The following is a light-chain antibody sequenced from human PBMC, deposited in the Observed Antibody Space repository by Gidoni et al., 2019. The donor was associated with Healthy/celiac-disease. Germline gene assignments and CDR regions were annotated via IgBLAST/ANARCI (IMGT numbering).Light chain of an antibody. V-gene: IGKV3-20*01. Sequence: EIVLTQSPRTLSLSPGERATLSCRASQSVSSSYLAWYQQKPGQAPRLLIYGASSRATGIPDRFSGSGSVTDFTLTISRLEPEDFAVYYCQQYGSSPPVTFXQXTRLEIK. CDR1: QSVSSSY. J-gene: IGKJ5*01. CDR3: QQYGSSPPVT. CDR2: GAS.